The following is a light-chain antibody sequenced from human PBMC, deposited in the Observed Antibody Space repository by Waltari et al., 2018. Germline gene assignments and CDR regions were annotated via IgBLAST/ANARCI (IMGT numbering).Light chain of an antibody. V-gene: IGKV3-15*01. CDR2: RAS. Sequence: EIVMTQSPPSLPVSPGDRATLPCRASQSVGTSLAWYQQRPGRAPRLLVYRASTRASDIPARFSGSGSGTDFTLSISTLQSEDFAVYYCQQYDDWPRTFGQGTKVEIK. CDR3: QQYDDWPRT. CDR1: QSVGTS. J-gene: IGKJ1*01.